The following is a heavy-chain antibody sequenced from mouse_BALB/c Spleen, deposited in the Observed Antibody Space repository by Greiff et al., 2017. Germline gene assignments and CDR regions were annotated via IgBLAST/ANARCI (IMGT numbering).Heavy chain of an antibody. Sequence: VQLQQSGAELVRPGVSVKISCKGSGYTFTDYAMHWVKQSHAKSLEWIGVISTYYGDASYNQKFKGKATMTVDKSSSTAYMELARLTSEDSAIYYCAREDYGSSSYYAMDYWGQGTSVTVSS. CDR1: GYTFTDYA. CDR3: AREDYGSSSYYAMDY. V-gene: IGHV1S137*01. CDR2: ISTYYGDA. J-gene: IGHJ4*01. D-gene: IGHD1-1*01.